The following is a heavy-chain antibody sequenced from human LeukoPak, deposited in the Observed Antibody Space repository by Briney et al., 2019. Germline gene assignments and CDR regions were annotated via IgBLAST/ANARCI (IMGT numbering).Heavy chain of an antibody. CDR1: GGSISSSSYY. D-gene: IGHD6-13*01. CDR2: IYYSGST. V-gene: IGHV4-39*07. CDR3: ARLGSNVDTSSSWYRERYFDY. J-gene: IGHJ4*02. Sequence: SETLSLTCTVSGGSISSSSYYWGWIRQPPGKGLEWIGSIYYSGSTYYNPSLKSRVTISVDTSKNQFSLKLSSVTAADTAVYYCARLGSNVDTSSSWYRERYFDYWGQGTLVTVSS.